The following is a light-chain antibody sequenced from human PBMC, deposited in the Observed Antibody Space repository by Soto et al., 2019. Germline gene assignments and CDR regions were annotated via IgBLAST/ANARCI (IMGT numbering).Light chain of an antibody. CDR2: EVS. V-gene: IGLV2-14*01. CDR1: ISDVGGYNY. J-gene: IGLJ1*01. CDR3: SSYTSSTTYV. Sequence: QSLLTQPASLSVSPGQSITISCTGTISDVGGYNYVSWYQQHPGKAPKPMIYEVSNRPSGVSNRFSGSKSGNTASLTISGLQAEDEADYYCSSYTSSTTYVFGTGTKVTVL.